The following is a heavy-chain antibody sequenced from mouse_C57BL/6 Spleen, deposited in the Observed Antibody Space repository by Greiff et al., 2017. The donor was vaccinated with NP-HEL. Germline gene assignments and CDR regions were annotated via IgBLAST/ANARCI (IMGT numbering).Heavy chain of an antibody. CDR2: ISSGSSTI. V-gene: IGHV5-17*01. J-gene: IGHJ1*03. CDR3: ARPYYYGSSYEGYFDV. D-gene: IGHD1-1*01. Sequence: EVKVVESGGGLVKPGGSLKLSCAASGFTFSDYGMHWVRQAPEKGLEWVAYISSGSSTIYYADTVKGRFTISRDNAKNTLFLQMTSLRSEDTAMYYCARPYYYGSSYEGYFDVWGTGTTVTVSS. CDR1: GFTFSDYG.